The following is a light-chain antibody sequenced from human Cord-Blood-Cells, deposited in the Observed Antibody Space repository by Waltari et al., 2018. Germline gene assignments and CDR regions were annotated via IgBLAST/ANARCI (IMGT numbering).Light chain of an antibody. Sequence: DIVMTQSPDSLAVSLGERATINCKSSQSVLYSANNKNYLAWYQQKPGQPPKLRIYWASTRASGVPDRFSGSESGTYFTLTISSLQAEDVAVYYCQQYYSTPPTFGQATKWEIK. CDR2: WAS. J-gene: IGKJ1*01. V-gene: IGKV4-1*01. CDR1: QSVLYSANNKNY. CDR3: QQYYSTPPT.